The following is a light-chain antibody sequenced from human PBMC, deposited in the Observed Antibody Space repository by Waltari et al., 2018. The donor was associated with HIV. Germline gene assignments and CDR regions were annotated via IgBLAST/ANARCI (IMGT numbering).Light chain of an antibody. Sequence: QSVLTQPPSVSGAPGQRVTISCTGSSSNIGAGYDVHWYHQLPGTAPKPLIYGNSNRPSGVPDRCSGSKSGTSASLAITGLQAEDEADYYCQSYDSILSAYVFGTGTKVTVL. CDR1: SSNIGAGYD. J-gene: IGLJ1*01. V-gene: IGLV1-40*01. CDR2: GNS. CDR3: QSYDSILSAYV.